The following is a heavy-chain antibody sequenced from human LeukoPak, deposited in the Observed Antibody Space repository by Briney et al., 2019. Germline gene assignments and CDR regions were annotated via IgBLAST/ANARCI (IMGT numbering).Heavy chain of an antibody. CDR3: ARDHYDFWRQKYFDY. CDR2: ISSSSSYI. J-gene: IGHJ4*02. Sequence: KTGGSLRLSCAASGFTFSSYEMNWVRQAPGKGLEWVSSISSSSSYIYYADSVKGRFTISRDNAKNSLYLQMNSLRAEDTAVYYCARDHYDFWRQKYFDYWGQGTLVTVSS. CDR1: GFTFSSYE. V-gene: IGHV3-21*01. D-gene: IGHD3-3*01.